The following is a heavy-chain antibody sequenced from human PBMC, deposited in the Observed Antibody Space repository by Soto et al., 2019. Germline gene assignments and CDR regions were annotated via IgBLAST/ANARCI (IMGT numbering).Heavy chain of an antibody. J-gene: IGHJ5*02. CDR3: AGIQNNWFEP. Sequence: EVQLVESGGGLVQPGGSLRLTCTASGFTFSSSWMAWVHQAPGKGLEWVGNIKHDGSEVYDLDSVSGRFTISRDSSWKSLYLQVNILRAEDTAVYYCAGIQNNWFEPWSQGTLVAVSS. V-gene: IGHV3-7*03. CDR1: GFTFSSSW. CDR2: IKHDGSEV.